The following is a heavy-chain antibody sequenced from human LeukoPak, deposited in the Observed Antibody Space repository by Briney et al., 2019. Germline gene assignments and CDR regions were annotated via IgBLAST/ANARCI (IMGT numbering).Heavy chain of an antibody. D-gene: IGHD3-22*01. Sequence: GESLKISCKDSGYSFTNYWIGWVRQMPGKGLEWMAIIYPGDSDTRYSPSFQGRVTISADKSISTAYLQWSSLKASDTAMYYCARLDLKGYYDGRVDYWGQGTLVTVSS. V-gene: IGHV5-51*01. CDR3: ARLDLKGYYDGRVDY. J-gene: IGHJ4*02. CDR2: IYPGDSDT. CDR1: GYSFTNYW.